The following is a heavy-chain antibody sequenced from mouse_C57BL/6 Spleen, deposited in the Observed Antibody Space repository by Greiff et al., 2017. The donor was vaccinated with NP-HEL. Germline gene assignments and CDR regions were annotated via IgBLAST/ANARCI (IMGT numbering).Heavy chain of an antibody. D-gene: IGHD3-1*01. J-gene: IGHJ2*01. V-gene: IGHV5-16*01. CDR3: ARDRGYFYYFDY. CDR1: GFTFSDYY. Sequence: DVHLVESEGGLVQPGSSMKLSCTASGFTFSDYYMAWVRQVPEKGLEWVANINYDGSSTYYLDSLKSRFIISRDNAKNILYLQMSSLKSEDTATYYCARDRGYFYYFDYWGQGTTLTVSS. CDR2: INYDGSST.